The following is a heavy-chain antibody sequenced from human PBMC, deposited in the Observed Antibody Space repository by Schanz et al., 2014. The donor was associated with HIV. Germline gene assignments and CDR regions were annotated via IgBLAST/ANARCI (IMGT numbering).Heavy chain of an antibody. V-gene: IGHV3-23*01. J-gene: IGHJ4*02. CDR2: ISGSGVST. CDR3: AKMARSVAANTNFDY. CDR1: RFTFSRYG. D-gene: IGHD6-19*01. Sequence: EVQLLESGGGLVQPGGFLRLSCAASRFTFSRYGMSWVRQAPGKGLEWVSSISGSGVSTFYAGSVKGRFAISRDKSKNTLYLQMNSLRVEDTAVYYCAKMARSVAANTNFDYWGQGTLVTLSS.